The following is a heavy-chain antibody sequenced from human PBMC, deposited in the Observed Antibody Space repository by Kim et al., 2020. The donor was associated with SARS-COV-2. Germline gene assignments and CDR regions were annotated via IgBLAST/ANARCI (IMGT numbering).Heavy chain of an antibody. V-gene: IGHV3-7*01. J-gene: IGHJ2*01. CDR3: ARGHHRSSWNWYFDL. D-gene: IGHD3-10*01. Sequence: VDSGKGRFAISRDNAKNSVYLQMNSMRVEDKAVYFCARGHHRSSWNWYFDLWGRGTLVTVSS.